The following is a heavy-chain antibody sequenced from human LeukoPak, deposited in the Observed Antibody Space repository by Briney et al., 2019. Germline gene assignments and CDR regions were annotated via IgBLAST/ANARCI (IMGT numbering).Heavy chain of an antibody. D-gene: IGHD3-10*01. J-gene: IGHJ6*03. Sequence: ASVKVSCKVSGYTLTDLSMHWVRQAPGKGLEWMGGFDPEDDERIYAQKFQGRVTMTEDTSTDTAYMELNSLRSEDTAMYYCATFRGKYYYYMDVWGKGTTVTVSS. V-gene: IGHV1-24*01. CDR1: GYTLTDLS. CDR3: ATFRGKYYYYMDV. CDR2: FDPEDDER.